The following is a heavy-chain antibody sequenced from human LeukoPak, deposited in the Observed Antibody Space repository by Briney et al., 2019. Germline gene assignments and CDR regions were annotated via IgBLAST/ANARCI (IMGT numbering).Heavy chain of an antibody. CDR3: ARGGDYGIKD. J-gene: IGHJ4*02. CDR1: GGSISSYY. CDR2: IYYRVST. Sequence: SETLSLTCTVSGGSISSYYLTWMRQPPGKGGDCRGYIYYRVSTNYNPSLKSRVIISVDTYKNQFSLKLNSVTAADTAVYYCARGGDYGIKDWGQGTLVTVSS. D-gene: IGHD4-17*01. V-gene: IGHV4-59*01.